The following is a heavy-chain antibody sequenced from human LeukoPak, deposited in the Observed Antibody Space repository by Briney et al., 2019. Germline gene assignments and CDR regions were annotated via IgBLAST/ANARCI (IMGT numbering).Heavy chain of an antibody. V-gene: IGHV3-23*01. J-gene: IGHJ4*02. D-gene: IGHD4-17*01. CDR1: GFTFSSYA. CDR3: ARMTTVTPGPFDY. Sequence: GGSLRLSCAASGFTFSSYAMSWVRQAPGKGLEWVSAISGSGGSTYYADSVKGRFTISRDNSKNTLYLQMNSLRAEDTAVYYCARMTTVTPGPFDYWGQGILVTVSS. CDR2: ISGSGGST.